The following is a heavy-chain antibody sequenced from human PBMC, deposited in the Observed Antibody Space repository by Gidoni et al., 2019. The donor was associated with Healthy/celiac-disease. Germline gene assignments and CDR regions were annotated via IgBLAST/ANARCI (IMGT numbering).Heavy chain of an antibody. CDR1: GFTFSSYA. D-gene: IGHD3-22*01. CDR3: AKDYGSGYDLDYFDY. J-gene: IGHJ4*02. Sequence: EVQLLESGGGLVQPGGSLRLSCSASGFTFSSYAMSWVRQAPGKGLEWVSAISGSGGSTYYADSVKGRFTISRDKSKNTLYLQMNSLRAEDTAVYYCAKDYGSGYDLDYFDYWGQGTLVTVSS. CDR2: ISGSGGST. V-gene: IGHV3-23*01.